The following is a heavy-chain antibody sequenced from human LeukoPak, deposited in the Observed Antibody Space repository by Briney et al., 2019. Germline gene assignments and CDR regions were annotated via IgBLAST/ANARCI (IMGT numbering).Heavy chain of an antibody. CDR3: ARDFSGSFDY. J-gene: IGHJ4*02. CDR1: GGSISSSSYY. Sequence: PSETLSLTCTVSGGSISSSSYYWGWIRQPPGKGLEWIGSIYYSGSTYYNPSLKSRVTISVDTSKNQFSLKLSSVTAADTAVYYCARDFSGSFDYWGRGTQVTVSS. D-gene: IGHD1-26*01. V-gene: IGHV4-39*07. CDR2: IYYSGST.